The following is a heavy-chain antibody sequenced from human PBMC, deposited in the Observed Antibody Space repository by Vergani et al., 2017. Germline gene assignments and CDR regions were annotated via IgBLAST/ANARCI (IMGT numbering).Heavy chain of an antibody. CDR1: GFTFSSYS. CDR3: AKRIQLWLSDYFDY. D-gene: IGHD5-18*01. Sequence: EVQLVESGGGLVKPGGSLRLSCAASGFTFSSYSMNWVRQAPGKGLEWVSSISSSSSYIYYADSVKGRFTISRDNAKNSLDLQMNSLRAEDTAVYYCAKRIQLWLSDYFDYWGQGTLVTVSS. V-gene: IGHV3-21*01. CDR2: ISSSSSYI. J-gene: IGHJ4*02.